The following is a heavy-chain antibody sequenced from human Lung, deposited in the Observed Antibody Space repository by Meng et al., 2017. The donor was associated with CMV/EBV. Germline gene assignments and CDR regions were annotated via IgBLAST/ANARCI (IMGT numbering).Heavy chain of an antibody. Sequence: SCAASGFTFSNTWMSWVRQAPGKGPEWVGRIKSKTDGGTTDYAAPVKGRFTISRDDSKNTLYLQMNSLKTEDTAVYYCTTGRIYCSSTSCHWGGMDVWGQGTXVTVSS. CDR3: TTGRIYCSSTSCHWGGMDV. J-gene: IGHJ6*02. V-gene: IGHV3-15*01. CDR1: GFTFSNTW. D-gene: IGHD2-2*01. CDR2: IKSKTDGGTT.